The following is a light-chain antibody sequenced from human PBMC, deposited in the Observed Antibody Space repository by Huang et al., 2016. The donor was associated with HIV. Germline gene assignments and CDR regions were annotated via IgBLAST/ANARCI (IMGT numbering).Light chain of an antibody. CDR1: QSVSSRY. J-gene: IGKJ5*01. Sequence: EIVLTQSPGTLSLSPGERATLSCRASQSVSSRYFAWYQQKPGQAPRLLIYSASSRATGVPDRCSGSGSGTHFTLTISRLEPEDFAVYYCQQSGSSPFGQGTRLEI. CDR3: QQSGSSP. V-gene: IGKV3-20*01. CDR2: SAS.